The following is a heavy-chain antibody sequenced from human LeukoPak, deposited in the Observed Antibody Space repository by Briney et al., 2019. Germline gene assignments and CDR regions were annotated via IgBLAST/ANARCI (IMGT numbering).Heavy chain of an antibody. V-gene: IGHV1-69*13. J-gene: IGHJ4*02. CDR1: GGTFSSYA. CDR3: ARGYYYDSSGYLPLDY. Sequence: EASVKVSCKASGGTFSSYAISWVRQAPGQGLEWMGGIIPIFGTANYAQKFQGRVTITADESTSTAYTELSSLRSEDTAVYYCARGYYYDSSGYLPLDYWGQGTLVTVSS. D-gene: IGHD3-22*01. CDR2: IIPIFGTA.